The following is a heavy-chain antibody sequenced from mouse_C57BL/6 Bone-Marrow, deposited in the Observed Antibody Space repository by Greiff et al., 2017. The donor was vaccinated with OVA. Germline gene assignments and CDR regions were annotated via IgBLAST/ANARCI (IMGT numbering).Heavy chain of an antibody. CDR3: ARNREVWDGNYLDY. D-gene: IGHD2-1*01. CDR1: GFSLTSYA. Sequence: QVQLQQSGPGLVAPSQSLSITCTVSGFSLTSYAISWVRQPPGKGLEWLGVIWPGGGTNSNSALKSRLSISKDNSKSKVFLKMNSLQTDDTARDYGARNREVWDGNYLDYWGQGTTLTVSS. CDR2: IWPGGGT. V-gene: IGHV2-9-1*01. J-gene: IGHJ2*01.